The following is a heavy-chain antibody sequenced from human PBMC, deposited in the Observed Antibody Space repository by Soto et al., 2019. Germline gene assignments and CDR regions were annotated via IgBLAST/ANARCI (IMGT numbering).Heavy chain of an antibody. J-gene: IGHJ6*02. Sequence: GESLKISCKGSGYSFTTYWIVWVRQMSGKGLEWMGAIYPGDSDTRYSPSFQGQVTISADKSISTAYLQWNSLKASDTAKCFCARNKGYCDSSSCYGLDVWGQGAAVTVSS. CDR1: GYSFTTYW. CDR3: ARNKGYCDSSSCYGLDV. CDR2: IYPGDSDT. V-gene: IGHV5-51*01. D-gene: IGHD2-15*01.